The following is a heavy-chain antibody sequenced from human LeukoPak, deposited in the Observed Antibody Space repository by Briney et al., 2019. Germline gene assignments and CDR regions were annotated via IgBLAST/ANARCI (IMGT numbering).Heavy chain of an antibody. Sequence: PGGSLRLSCAASGFTFSSYAMSWVRQAPGKGLEWGSGISGSGGSTYYADSVKGRFTISRDNAKNSLYLQMNSLRAEDTAVYYCARGLTVGPTTDYFDYWGQGTLVTVSS. CDR2: ISGSGGST. J-gene: IGHJ4*02. D-gene: IGHD1-26*01. V-gene: IGHV3-23*01. CDR3: ARGLTVGPTTDYFDY. CDR1: GFTFSSYA.